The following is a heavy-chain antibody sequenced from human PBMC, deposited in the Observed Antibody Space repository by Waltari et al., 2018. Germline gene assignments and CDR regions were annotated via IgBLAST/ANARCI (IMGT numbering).Heavy chain of an antibody. J-gene: IGHJ4*02. CDR2: ISYDGSNK. Sequence: QVQLVESGGGVVQPGRSLSLSCAASGSTFSSYAMHWVRQAPGKGLEWVAVISYDGSNKYYADSVKGRFTISRDNSKNTLYLQMNSLRAEDTAVYYCARAVSGYEFDYWGQGTLVTVSS. V-gene: IGHV3-30-3*01. CDR1: GSTFSSYA. D-gene: IGHD5-12*01. CDR3: ARAVSGYEFDY.